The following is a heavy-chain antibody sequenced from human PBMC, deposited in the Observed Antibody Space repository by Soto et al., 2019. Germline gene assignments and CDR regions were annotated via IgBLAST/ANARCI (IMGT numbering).Heavy chain of an antibody. CDR1: GFTFSSYS. J-gene: IGHJ4*02. CDR2: ISSSSSYI. D-gene: IGHD4-17*01. Sequence: GGSLRLSCAASGFTFSSYSMNWVRQAPGKGLEWVSSISSSSSYIYYADSVKGRFTISRDNAKNTLYLQMNSLRAEDTAVYYCAKDVSYGGKRPYYFAYWGQGTLVTVSS. V-gene: IGHV3-21*04. CDR3: AKDVSYGGKRPYYFAY.